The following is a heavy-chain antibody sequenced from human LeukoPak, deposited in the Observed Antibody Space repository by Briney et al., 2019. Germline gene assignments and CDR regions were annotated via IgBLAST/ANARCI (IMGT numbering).Heavy chain of an antibody. Sequence: RGSLRLSCAASGFTFSPYALSWVRPAPGKGLEWVSAICGSDGSRYYADSVKGRFTISRDNSKNTLYLQMNSLRGEDTAVYYCANGGSPSCYSSSGYWGQGTLVTVSS. V-gene: IGHV3-23*01. CDR1: GFTFSPYA. CDR3: ANGGSPSCYSSSGY. J-gene: IGHJ4*02. CDR2: ICGSDGSR. D-gene: IGHD2-2*01.